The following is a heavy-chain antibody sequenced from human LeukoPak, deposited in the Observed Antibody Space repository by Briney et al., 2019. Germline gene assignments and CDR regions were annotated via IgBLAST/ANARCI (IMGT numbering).Heavy chain of an antibody. CDR3: ARDGGVATIATFDY. V-gene: IGHV4-39*07. D-gene: IGHD5-12*01. CDR1: GGSISSSSYY. J-gene: IGHJ4*02. CDR2: IYYSGST. Sequence: ASETLSLTCTVSGGSISSSSYYWGWIRQPPGKGLEWIGSIYYSGSTYYNPSLKSRVTISVDTSKNQFSLKLSSVTAADTAVYYCARDGGVATIATFDYWGQGTLATVSS.